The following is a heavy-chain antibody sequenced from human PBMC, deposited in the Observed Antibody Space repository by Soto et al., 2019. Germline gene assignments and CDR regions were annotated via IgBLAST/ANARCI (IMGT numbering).Heavy chain of an antibody. Sequence: EVQLVESGGGLVQPGGSLRLSCAVSGFTFRSSEMYWVRQAPGKGLEWISYIHPSGQPIFYADSVKGRFTISRDNANNSLFLQMNSLRADDTAVYYCARRASRWGQWTMVTVSS. V-gene: IGHV3-48*03. CDR3: ARRASR. D-gene: IGHD1-26*01. CDR1: GFTFRSSE. J-gene: IGHJ3*01. CDR2: IHPSGQPI.